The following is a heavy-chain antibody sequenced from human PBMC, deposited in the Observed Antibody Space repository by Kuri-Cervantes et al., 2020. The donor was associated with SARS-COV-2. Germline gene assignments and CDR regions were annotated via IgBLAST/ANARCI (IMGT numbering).Heavy chain of an antibody. V-gene: IGHV4-38-2*01. CDR2: IYYSGST. CDR3: ASLLSYYDYVWGSYRYYYFDY. CDR1: GFIFSDYY. D-gene: IGHD3-16*02. J-gene: IGHJ4*02. Sequence: GSLRLSCAASGFIFSDYYMSWIRQAPGKGLEWIGSIYYSGSTYYNPSLKSRVTISVDTSKNQFSLKLSSVTAADTAVYYCASLLSYYDYVWGSYRYYYFDYWGQGTLVTVSS.